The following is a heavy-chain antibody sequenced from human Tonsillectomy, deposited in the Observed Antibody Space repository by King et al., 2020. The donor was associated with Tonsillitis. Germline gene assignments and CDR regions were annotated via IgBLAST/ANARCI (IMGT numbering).Heavy chain of an antibody. Sequence: VQLQESGPGLVKPSENLSLTCTVSGGSISSYYWSWIRQPPGKGLEWIGYIYYSGSTNYNPSLKSRVTISVDTSKNQFSLKLSSVTAADTAVYYCAIDNWNYRGGWFDPWGQGTLVTVSS. CDR1: GGSISSYY. CDR3: AIDNWNYRGGWFDP. D-gene: IGHD1-7*01. CDR2: IYYSGST. J-gene: IGHJ5*02. V-gene: IGHV4-59*01.